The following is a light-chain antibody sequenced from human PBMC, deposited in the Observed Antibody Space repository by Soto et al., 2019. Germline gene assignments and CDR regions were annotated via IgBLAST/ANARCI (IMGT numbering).Light chain of an antibody. Sequence: QSFLTQPPSASGSPVQSVTISCTGTKKDICVYDFFSWYQHHPGKAPRLIIYEVVQRPSGVPDRFSGSKSGNTASLTVSGLQAADEADYFSKSYARXNTYGFGSGTKXTXL. V-gene: IGLV2-8*01. J-gene: IGLJ1*01. CDR2: EVV. CDR3: KSYARXNTYG. CDR1: KKDICVYDF.